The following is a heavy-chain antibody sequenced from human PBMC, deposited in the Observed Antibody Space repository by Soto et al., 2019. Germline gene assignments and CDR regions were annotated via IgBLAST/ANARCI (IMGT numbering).Heavy chain of an antibody. Sequence: QITLKESGPTLVKPTQTLTLTCTFSGFSLSTRGVAVGWFRQPPGKALEWLALIYWDEDKWYSPSLKSRPTTTDDTSKNPVVLTMTNMDPVHTSTYSCAHRPRGYAYYFDYWGQGTLVTVSS. CDR3: AHRPRGYAYYFDY. CDR1: GFSLSTRGVA. J-gene: IGHJ4*02. CDR2: IYWDEDK. D-gene: IGHD5-12*01. V-gene: IGHV2-5*02.